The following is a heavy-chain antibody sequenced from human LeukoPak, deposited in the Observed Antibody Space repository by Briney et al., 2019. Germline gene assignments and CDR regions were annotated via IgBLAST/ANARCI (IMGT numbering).Heavy chain of an antibody. Sequence: PSETLSLTCTISGGSSSSYYWSWIRQPPGKGLEWIVYIHYSGSTNYNPSLKSRATISLDTSKNQVSLKLTSVTAADTAVYYCARRASGSYPDYFDSWGQGTLVTVSS. D-gene: IGHD1-26*01. V-gene: IGHV4-59*08. CDR1: GGSSSSYY. CDR2: IHYSGST. CDR3: ARRASGSYPDYFDS. J-gene: IGHJ4*02.